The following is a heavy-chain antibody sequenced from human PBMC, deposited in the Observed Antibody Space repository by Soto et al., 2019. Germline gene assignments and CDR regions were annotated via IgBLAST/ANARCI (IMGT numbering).Heavy chain of an antibody. J-gene: IGHJ3*02. Sequence: QLQLQESGPGLVKPSETLSLTCTVSGGSISSSYYYWGWIRQPPGKGLEWIGSISYSGSTYYNPSLKSRVIISVDTSNNQFSLKLSSVTAADTAVYYCARPTMINVGGAFDIWGQGTMVTVSS. CDR3: ARPTMINVGGAFDI. CDR2: ISYSGST. CDR1: GGSISSSYYY. V-gene: IGHV4-39*01. D-gene: IGHD3-22*01.